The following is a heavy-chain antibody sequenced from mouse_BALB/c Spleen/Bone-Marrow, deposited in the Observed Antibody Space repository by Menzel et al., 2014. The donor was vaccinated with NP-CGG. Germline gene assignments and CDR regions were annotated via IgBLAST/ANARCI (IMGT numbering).Heavy chain of an antibody. CDR2: FAPGSGNT. CDR1: GYTFTSYW. V-gene: IGHV1S41*01. J-gene: IGHJ1*01. D-gene: IGHD2-4*01. Sequence: DLVKPGASVQLSRKASGYTFTSYWINWIKQRPGQGLEWIGRFAPGSGNTYYNEMFKGKATLTVHPSSSTAYIQLSSLSSEDAAVYFCTRGRSTMITTWYFYVWGPGTTVTVSS. CDR3: TRGRSTMITTWYFYV.